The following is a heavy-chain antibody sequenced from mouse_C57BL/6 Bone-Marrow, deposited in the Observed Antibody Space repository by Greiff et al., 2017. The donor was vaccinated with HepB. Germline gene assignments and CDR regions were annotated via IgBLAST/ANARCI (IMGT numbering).Heavy chain of an antibody. Sequence: QVQLQQPGAELVRPGSSVKLSCKASGYTFTSYWMHWVKQRPIQGLEWIGNIDPSDSETHYNQKFKDKATLTVDKSSSTAYMQLSSLTSEDSAVYYCARGATVVADDSYFDVWGTGTTVTVSS. J-gene: IGHJ1*03. V-gene: IGHV1-52*01. CDR2: IDPSDSET. CDR1: GYTFTSYW. CDR3: ARGATVVADDSYFDV. D-gene: IGHD1-1*01.